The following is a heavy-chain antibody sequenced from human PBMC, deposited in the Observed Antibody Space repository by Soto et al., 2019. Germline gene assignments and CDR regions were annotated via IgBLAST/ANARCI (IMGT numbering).Heavy chain of an antibody. CDR1: GGSISSYY. CDR2: IYYSGGT. J-gene: IGHJ4*02. CDR3: ARNPFEY. Sequence: SETLSLTCTVSGGSISSYYWSWIRQPPGKGLEWIGYIYYSGGTNYNPSLKSLFTISVDKSKNQISLKFYSVTAADTAVYYCARNPFEYWGQGTLVTVSS. V-gene: IGHV4-59*01.